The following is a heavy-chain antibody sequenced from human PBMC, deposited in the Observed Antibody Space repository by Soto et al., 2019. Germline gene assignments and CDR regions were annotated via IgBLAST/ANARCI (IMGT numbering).Heavy chain of an antibody. J-gene: IGHJ4*02. D-gene: IGHD3-22*01. CDR1: GFTFSSYG. CDR2: ISSDGSNK. Sequence: QVQLVESGGGVVQPGRSLRLSCAASGFTFSSYGMHWVRQAPGKGLEWVAVISSDGSNKYYADFVKGRFTISRDNSKNTLYLQMNSLRAEDTAVYYCVGGYYFGDYWGQGTLVTVSS. CDR3: VGGYYFGDY. V-gene: IGHV3-30*03.